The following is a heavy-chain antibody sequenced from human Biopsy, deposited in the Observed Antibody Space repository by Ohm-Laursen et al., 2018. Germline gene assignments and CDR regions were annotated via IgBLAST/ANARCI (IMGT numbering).Heavy chain of an antibody. J-gene: IGHJ5*02. CDR1: GYTFTSYD. V-gene: IGHV1-8*01. CDR3: GRAVRNQLLTDP. CDR2: LNPVSGNS. D-gene: IGHD1-7*01. Sequence: ASVEVSCKPSGYTFTSYDITWVRQASGQGPEWIGWLNPVSGNSNFGQKFRGRVTVTSDTSISTAYMELSGLTSDDTATYYCGRAVRNQLLTDPWGQGTLVTVTS.